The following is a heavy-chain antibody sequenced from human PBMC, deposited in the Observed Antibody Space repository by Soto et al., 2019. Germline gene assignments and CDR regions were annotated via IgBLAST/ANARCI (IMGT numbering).Heavy chain of an antibody. CDR2: VYYSGTT. Sequence: SETLSLTCSVADVSVSAKTDYLSWIRQPPGKRLEWIGYVYYSGTTNYNPSLKSRVTISVDLSKNRFSLRLSSVTTADTALYYCARTTAVPNTLRSRYFFDYWGQGTLGTGS. J-gene: IGHJ4*02. CDR1: DVSVSAKTDY. CDR3: ARTTAVPNTLRSRYFFDY. D-gene: IGHD4-17*01. V-gene: IGHV4-61*01.